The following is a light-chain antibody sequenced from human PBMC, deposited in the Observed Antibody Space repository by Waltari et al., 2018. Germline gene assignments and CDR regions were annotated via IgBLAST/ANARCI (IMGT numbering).Light chain of an antibody. CDR3: QQDYSLPLT. Sequence: DIQVTQSPTPLSASVGDRVTVTCRASQGIDKELSWYQQRLGEAPRLLIYVASTLQTGISSRFSGSGSGTDFTLTISNLQPEDVAIYFCQQDYSLPLTFGGGTKVEI. CDR1: QGIDKE. CDR2: VAS. V-gene: IGKV1-27*01. J-gene: IGKJ4*01.